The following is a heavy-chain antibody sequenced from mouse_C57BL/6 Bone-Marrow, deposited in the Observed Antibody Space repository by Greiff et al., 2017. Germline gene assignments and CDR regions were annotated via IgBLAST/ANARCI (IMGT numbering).Heavy chain of an antibody. CDR2: ISSGSSTI. Sequence: EVQLVESGGGLVRPGGSLKLSCAASGFTFSDYGMHWVRQAPEKGLEWVAYISSGSSTIYYADTVKGRFTISRDNAKNTPFLQMTSLRSEDTAMYYCARDGYYGKSRFDYWGQGTTLTVSS. J-gene: IGHJ2*01. D-gene: IGHD2-3*01. V-gene: IGHV5-17*01. CDR1: GFTFSDYG. CDR3: ARDGYYGKSRFDY.